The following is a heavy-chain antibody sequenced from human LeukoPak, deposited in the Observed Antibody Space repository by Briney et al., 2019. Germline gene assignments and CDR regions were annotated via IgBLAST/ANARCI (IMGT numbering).Heavy chain of an antibody. Sequence: GASVKVSCKASGYTFTGYYMHWVRQAPGQGLEWMGWINPNSGGTNYAQKFQGRVTMTRDTSISTAYMELSRLRSDDTAEYYCARVCCLRAGYYYYMDVWGKGTTVTVSS. CDR3: ARVCCLRAGYYYYMDV. V-gene: IGHV1-2*02. J-gene: IGHJ6*03. CDR2: INPNSGGT. CDR1: GYTFTGYY.